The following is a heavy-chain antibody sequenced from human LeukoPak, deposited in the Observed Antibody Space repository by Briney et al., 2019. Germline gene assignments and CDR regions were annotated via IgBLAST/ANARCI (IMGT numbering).Heavy chain of an antibody. V-gene: IGHV4-59*01. J-gene: IGHJ3*02. CDR2: IYYSGST. CDR3: ARESSSWYSAGDFDI. CDR1: GGSISSYY. D-gene: IGHD6-13*01. Sequence: SETLSLTCTVSGGSISSYYWSWIRQPLGKGLEWIGYIYYSGSTNYNPSLKSRVTISVDTSKNQFSLKLSSVTAADTAVDYCARESSSWYSAGDFDIWGKWTMVIVYS.